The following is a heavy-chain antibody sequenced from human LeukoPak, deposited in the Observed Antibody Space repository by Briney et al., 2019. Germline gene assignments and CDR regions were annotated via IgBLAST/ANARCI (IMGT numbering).Heavy chain of an antibody. CDR2: ISYSGST. CDR1: GGSISSGGYY. CDR3: ASGRGPTYYYDSSGYYS. J-gene: IGHJ4*02. Sequence: SETLSLTCTVSGGSISSGGYYWSWIRQHPGKGLEWIGYISYSGSTYYNPSLKSRVTISVDTSKNQFSLKLSSVTAADTAVYYCASGRGPTYYYDSSGYYSWGQGTLVTVSS. D-gene: IGHD3-22*01. V-gene: IGHV4-31*03.